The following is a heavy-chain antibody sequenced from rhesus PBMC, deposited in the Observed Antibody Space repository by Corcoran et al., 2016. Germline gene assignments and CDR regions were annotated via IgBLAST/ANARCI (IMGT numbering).Heavy chain of an antibody. V-gene: IGHV4S9*01. CDR2: MKGNSGST. Sequence: QVQLQESGPGLVKPSQTLSLTCAVSGGSISDSYYWNWIRQPPGKGLEWIGKMKGNSGSTNYNPSRKSRVTMSKDASKNQFSLKLSSVTAADTAVYYCARDRLLPDYWGQGVLVTVSS. J-gene: IGHJ4*01. CDR3: ARDRLLPDY. CDR1: GGSISDSYY. D-gene: IGHD2-15*01.